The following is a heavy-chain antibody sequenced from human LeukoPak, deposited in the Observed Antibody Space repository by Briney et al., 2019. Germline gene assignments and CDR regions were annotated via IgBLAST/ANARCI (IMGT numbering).Heavy chain of an antibody. D-gene: IGHD3-3*01. CDR1: GFTFTIFG. J-gene: IGHJ3*02. Sequence: GGSLRLPCAASGFTFTIFGLNWVRQAPGKGPEWVSYIDARSGITYYADSVQGRFTISRDDARESVFLQMDGLRVDDTAVYYCARTYDFGRGPPGDAFDNWGPGTWVIVSA. CDR3: ARTYDFGRGPPGDAFDN. CDR2: IDARSGIT. V-gene: IGHV3-48*01.